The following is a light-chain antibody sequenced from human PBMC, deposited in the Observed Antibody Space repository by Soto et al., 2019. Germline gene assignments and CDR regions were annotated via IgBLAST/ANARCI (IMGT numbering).Light chain of an antibody. V-gene: IGKV3-20*01. J-gene: IGKJ5*01. CDR2: DAS. Sequence: EIVLMQSPGTLSLSPGERATLSCRASQTVPSSYLAWYQQRPGQAPRLLIYDASSRATGIPDRFSGSESVTDFTLTISSLEPEDFAVYYCHQYAWSPLTFGQGTRLEIK. CDR1: QTVPSSY. CDR3: HQYAWSPLT.